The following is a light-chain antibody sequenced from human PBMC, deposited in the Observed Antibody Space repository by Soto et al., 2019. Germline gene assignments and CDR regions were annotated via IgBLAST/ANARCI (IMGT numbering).Light chain of an antibody. Sequence: DIVMTQSPATMSVSPGERATLSCRASQSVSSNLAWYQQKPGQAPRLLIYGASTRATGIPARFSGSGSGTEFTLTISSLQPDDFATYYCQQHNSYPVTFGQGTKVDI. CDR2: GAS. V-gene: IGKV3-15*01. CDR1: QSVSSN. J-gene: IGKJ1*01. CDR3: QQHNSYPVT.